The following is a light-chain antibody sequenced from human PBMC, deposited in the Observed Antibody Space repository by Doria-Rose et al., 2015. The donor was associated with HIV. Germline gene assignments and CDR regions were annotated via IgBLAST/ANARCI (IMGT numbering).Light chain of an antibody. CDR2: EVS. J-gene: IGKJ3*01. CDR3: MQTILLPFT. Sequence: TQSPLSLSVTPGQPASISCRSSQSLVNSDGKTYLYWYLQKPGQSPQLLIYEVSNRFSGVPDRFSGSVSGTDFTLKISRVEPEDFGVYYCMQTILLPFTFGPGTTVDIK. V-gene: IGKV2D-29*02. CDR1: QSLVNSDGKTY.